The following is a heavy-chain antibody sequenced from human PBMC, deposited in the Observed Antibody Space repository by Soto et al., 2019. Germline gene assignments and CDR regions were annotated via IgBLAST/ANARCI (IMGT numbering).Heavy chain of an antibody. CDR2: IIPIFNTT. Sequence: QVQLVQSGAEVKKPGSSVKVSCKASGGTFSTYTIGWVRQAPGQGLEWMGGIIPIFNTTNYAQKFQGGVTXTADESTSTAYMELSSLKSDDTAVDYCASGSTWLYSGPFDYWGQGTLVTVSS. CDR1: GGTFSTYT. D-gene: IGHD2-2*02. V-gene: IGHV1-69*12. J-gene: IGHJ4*02. CDR3: ASGSTWLYSGPFDY.